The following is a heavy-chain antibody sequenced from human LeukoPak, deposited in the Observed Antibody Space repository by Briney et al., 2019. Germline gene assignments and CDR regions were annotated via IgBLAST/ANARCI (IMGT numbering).Heavy chain of an antibody. Sequence: SETLSLTCTVSGGSISTTSYYWGWIRQPPGKGLQWIGSIYYNGNTYYNPSLKSRVTISIDTSKNQFSLKLNSVTAADAAVYYCARIPRMGELTTWGQGTLVTVSS. V-gene: IGHV4-39*07. CDR2: IYYNGNT. J-gene: IGHJ5*02. CDR3: ARIPRMGELTT. D-gene: IGHD1-26*01. CDR1: GGSISTTSYY.